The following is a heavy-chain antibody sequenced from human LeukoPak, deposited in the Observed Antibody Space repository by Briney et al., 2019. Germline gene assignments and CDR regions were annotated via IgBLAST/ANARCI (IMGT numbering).Heavy chain of an antibody. CDR3: ARKSYDYGDYAFDY. CDR2: ISHDGSKK. D-gene: IGHD4-17*01. Sequence: PGRSLRLSCAASGFTFSSYAMHWVRQAPGKGLEWGAVISHDGSKKYYADSVKGRFTVSRDNSQNTLYLQANSLRPEDTAVYYCARKSYDYGDYAFDYWGQGTLVTVSS. CDR1: GFTFSSYA. J-gene: IGHJ4*02. V-gene: IGHV3-30*04.